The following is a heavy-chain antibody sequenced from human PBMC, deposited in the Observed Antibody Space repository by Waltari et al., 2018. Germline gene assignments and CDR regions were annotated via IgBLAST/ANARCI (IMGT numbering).Heavy chain of an antibody. Sequence: QVQLVQSGAEVKKPGSSVKVSCKASGGTFSSYAISWVRQAPGQGLEWMGGGIPIFGTANYAQKFQGRVTITAEKSTSTAYMELSSLRSEDTAVYYCARDYYGSGSYYPGWFDPWGQGTLVTVSS. V-gene: IGHV1-69*14. J-gene: IGHJ5*02. D-gene: IGHD3-10*01. CDR1: GGTFSSYA. CDR2: GIPIFGTA. CDR3: ARDYYGSGSYYPGWFDP.